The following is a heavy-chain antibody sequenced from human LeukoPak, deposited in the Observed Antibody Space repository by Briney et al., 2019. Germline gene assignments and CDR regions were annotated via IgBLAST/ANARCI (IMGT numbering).Heavy chain of an antibody. CDR2: ISSSSNYI. D-gene: IGHD3-10*01. Sequence: GGSLRLSCAASGFTLSTYTMNWVRQAPGKGLEWVSSISSSSNYIYYVDSVKGRFTISRDDAKNSLSLQMNSLRAEDTAVYYCARSGIKMVRGVIIKSPYHMDVWGKGTTITVSS. J-gene: IGHJ6*03. CDR1: GFTLSTYT. CDR3: ARSGIKMVRGVIIKSPYHMDV. V-gene: IGHV3-21*01.